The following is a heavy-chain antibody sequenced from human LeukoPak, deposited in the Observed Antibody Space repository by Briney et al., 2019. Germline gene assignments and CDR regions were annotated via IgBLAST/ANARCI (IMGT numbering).Heavy chain of an antibody. D-gene: IGHD4-17*01. Sequence: RGESLKISCRGSGYNFNIYSIGWVRQMPGKGLEWMGIIYPGDPDTKYSPSFQGQVTISADKSISTVYLQWSSVKASDTAMYYCARRVFLYGDYFDYWGQGTLVTVSS. J-gene: IGHJ4*02. CDR1: GYNFNIYS. CDR3: ARRVFLYGDYFDY. CDR2: IYPGDPDT. V-gene: IGHV5-51*01.